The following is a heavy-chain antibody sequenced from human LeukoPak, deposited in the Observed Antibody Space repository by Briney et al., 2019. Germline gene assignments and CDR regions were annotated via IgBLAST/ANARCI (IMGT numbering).Heavy chain of an antibody. J-gene: IGHJ5*02. CDR1: GYTFTGYY. CDR3: ARDMRYSSSRSRGWFDP. D-gene: IGHD6-13*01. V-gene: IGHV1-2*02. CDR2: INPNSGGT. Sequence: ASVKVSCKASGYTFTGYYMHWVRQAPGQGLEWMGWINPNSGGTNYAQKFQGRVTMTRDTSISTAYMELSRLRSDDTAVYYCARDMRYSSSRSRGWFDPWGQGTLVTVSS.